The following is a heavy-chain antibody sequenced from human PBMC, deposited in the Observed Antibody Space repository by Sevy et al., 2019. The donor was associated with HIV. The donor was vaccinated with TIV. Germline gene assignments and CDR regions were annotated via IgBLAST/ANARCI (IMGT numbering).Heavy chain of an antibody. CDR3: ARESIAVAGIGYYFDY. CDR2: IQYDGSYK. Sequence: GGSLRLSCAASGFSFSKYGMHWVRQAPGKGLEWLTFIQYDGSYKDYAGSVKGRLTISRDNSKNTLYLQVNSLRAEDTAVYYCARESIAVAGIGYYFDYWGQGTLVTVSS. CDR1: GFSFSKYG. V-gene: IGHV3-30*02. D-gene: IGHD6-19*01. J-gene: IGHJ4*02.